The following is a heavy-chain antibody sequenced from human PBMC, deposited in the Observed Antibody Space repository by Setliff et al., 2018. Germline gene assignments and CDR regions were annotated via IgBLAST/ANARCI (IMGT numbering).Heavy chain of an antibody. Sequence: GVLRLSCAASGYTSSSYAMTWVRQAPGKGLEWVSIISASGDTTYYADSVKGRFTISRDNSKNTLYLQMNSLRAEDTAVYYCCSGSYLFVYWGQGSLVTVSS. V-gene: IGHV3-23*01. CDR2: ISASGDTT. CDR1: GYTSSSYA. CDR3: CSGSYLFVY. J-gene: IGHJ4*02. D-gene: IGHD1-26*01.